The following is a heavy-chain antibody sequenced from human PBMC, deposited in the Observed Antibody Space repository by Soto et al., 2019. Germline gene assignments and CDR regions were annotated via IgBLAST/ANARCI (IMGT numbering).Heavy chain of an antibody. Sequence: PSQTLSLTCAISGDSVSSNSAAWNWIRQSPSRGLEWLGRTYYRSKWYNDYAVSVKSRITINPDTSKNQFSLQLNSVTPEDTAVYYCARDWGVIAGATGLLFDYWGQGTLVTVSS. CDR3: ARDWGVIAGATGLLFDY. CDR1: GDSVSSNSAA. J-gene: IGHJ4*02. CDR2: TYYRSKWYN. D-gene: IGHD1-20*01. V-gene: IGHV6-1*01.